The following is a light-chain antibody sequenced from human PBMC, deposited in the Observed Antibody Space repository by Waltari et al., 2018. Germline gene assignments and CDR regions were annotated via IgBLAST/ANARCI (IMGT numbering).Light chain of an antibody. Sequence: QSVLTQPASVSGSPGQSITIPCTGTSSDLGTYNYVSWYQHHPGRAPNLIIFDVNVRPSWVSNRFSGSKSGNTAFLTISGLQTEDEGHFYCCSYTTTGPVVFGGGTKLTVL. CDR3: CSYTTTGPVV. CDR2: DVN. CDR1: SSDLGTYNY. J-gene: IGLJ2*01. V-gene: IGLV2-14*03.